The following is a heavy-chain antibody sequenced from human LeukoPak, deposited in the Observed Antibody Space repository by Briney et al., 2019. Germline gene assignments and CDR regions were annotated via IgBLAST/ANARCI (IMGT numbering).Heavy chain of an antibody. Sequence: SETLSLTCTVSGGSISSYYWSWIRQPPGKGLEWIGYIYYSGSTNYNPSLKSRVTLSVDTSKNQFSLKLSSVTAADTAVYYCARQSYYYDSSGYYSPEGAFDIWGQGTMVTVSS. D-gene: IGHD3-22*01. CDR3: ARQSYYYDSSGYYSPEGAFDI. CDR1: GGSISSYY. J-gene: IGHJ3*02. V-gene: IGHV4-59*08. CDR2: IYYSGST.